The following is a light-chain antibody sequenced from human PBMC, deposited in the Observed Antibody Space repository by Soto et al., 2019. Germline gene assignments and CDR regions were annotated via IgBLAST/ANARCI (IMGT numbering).Light chain of an antibody. V-gene: IGKV3-15*01. CDR2: ATS. Sequence: EIVMTESPATQSVSPGERATLSCRASQSVGNDLAWYQQKPGQAPRLLIHATSTRATGVPARFSGSGSGTEFTLTISSLQSEDFALYYCQQYDYWPRTFGQGTKVDIK. CDR3: QQYDYWPRT. J-gene: IGKJ1*01. CDR1: QSVGND.